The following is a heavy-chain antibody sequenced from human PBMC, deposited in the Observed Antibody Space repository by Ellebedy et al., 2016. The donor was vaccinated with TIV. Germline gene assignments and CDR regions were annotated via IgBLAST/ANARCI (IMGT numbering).Heavy chain of an antibody. CDR3: ARDGAAYCGGDCTSPFDY. CDR1: GFTFNTYS. D-gene: IGHD2-21*02. J-gene: IGHJ4*02. V-gene: IGHV3-48*02. Sequence: PGGSLRLSCAASGFTFNTYSMNWVRQSPGKGLQWLAYISISFNIYYADSVKGQFTISRDNGKNSLYLQMNSLRDEDTAVYYCARDGAAYCGGDCTSPFDYWGQGTLVTVSS. CDR2: ISISFNI.